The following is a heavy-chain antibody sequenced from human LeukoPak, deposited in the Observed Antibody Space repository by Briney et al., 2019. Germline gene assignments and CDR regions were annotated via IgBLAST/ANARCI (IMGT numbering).Heavy chain of an antibody. CDR2: MNPNSGNT. J-gene: IGHJ6*03. D-gene: IGHD6-19*01. Sequence: ASVKVSCKASGYTFTSYDINWVRQATGQGLEWMGWMNPNSGNTGYAQKFQGRVTMTRNTSISTAYMELSSLRSEDTAVYYCARGGSSGWHPYYYYYIDVWGKGTTVTVSS. CDR3: ARGGSSGWHPYYYYYIDV. CDR1: GYTFTSYD. V-gene: IGHV1-8*01.